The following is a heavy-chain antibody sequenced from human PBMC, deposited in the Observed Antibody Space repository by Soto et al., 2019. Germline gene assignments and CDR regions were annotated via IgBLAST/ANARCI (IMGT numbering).Heavy chain of an antibody. J-gene: IGHJ5*02. V-gene: IGHV4-34*01. CDR2: INHNGST. CDR1: GGSFSGYY. D-gene: IGHD6-6*01. CDR3: ARGLGRAARRRNWFDP. Sequence: QVQLQQWGAGLLKPSETLSLTCAVYGGSFSGYYWSWIRQPPGKGLEWIGEINHNGSTNYNPSLKSRVTISVDTSKTQFSLKLRYVTAADTAVSYCARGLGRAARRRNWFDPWGQGTLVTVSS.